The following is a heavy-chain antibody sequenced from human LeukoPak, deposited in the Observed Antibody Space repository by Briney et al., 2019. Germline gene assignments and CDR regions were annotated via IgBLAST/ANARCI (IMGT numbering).Heavy chain of an antibody. CDR3: ARRSSWYRLGTNWFDP. D-gene: IGHD6-13*01. CDR2: IYPGDSDT. CDR1: GYSFTSYW. J-gene: IGHJ5*02. Sequence: GESLKISCKGSGYSFTSYWSGWVRQMPGKGLEWMGIIYPGDSDTRYSPSFQGQVTISADKSISTAYLQWSSLKASDTAMYYCARRSSWYRLGTNWFDPWGQGTLVTVSS. V-gene: IGHV5-51*01.